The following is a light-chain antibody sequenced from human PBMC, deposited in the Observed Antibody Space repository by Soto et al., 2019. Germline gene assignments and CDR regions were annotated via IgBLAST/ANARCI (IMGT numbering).Light chain of an antibody. CDR2: DAS. CDR3: QQFNNYPLT. V-gene: IGKV1D-13*01. Sequence: AIQLTQSPSSLSVSVGDRVTITCRASQGISSALAWYQQKPGKAPNLLIYDASSLESGVPSRFSGRGSGTDFTLTISSLQPEDFATYYCQQFNNYPLTFGGGTKVDI. J-gene: IGKJ4*01. CDR1: QGISSA.